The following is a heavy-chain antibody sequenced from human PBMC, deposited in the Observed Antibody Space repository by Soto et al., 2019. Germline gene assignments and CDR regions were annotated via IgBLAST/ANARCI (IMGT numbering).Heavy chain of an antibody. V-gene: IGHV3-33*01. J-gene: IGHJ4*02. CDR3: ARHGRGGYSRSPDY. CDR2: IWYDGSNK. CDR1: GFTFSSYG. Sequence: QVQLVESGGGVVQPGRSLRLSCAASGFTFSSYGMHWVRQAPGKGLEWVAVIWYDGSNKYYADSVKGRFTISRDNSKNTLYLQRTSLRAEDTAVYYWARHGRGGYSRSPDYWGQGTLVTVSS. D-gene: IGHD6-13*01.